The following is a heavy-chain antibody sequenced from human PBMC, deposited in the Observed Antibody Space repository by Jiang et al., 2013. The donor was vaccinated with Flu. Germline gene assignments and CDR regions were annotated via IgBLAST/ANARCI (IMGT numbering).Heavy chain of an antibody. V-gene: IGHV4-4*02. Sequence: GSGLVKPSGTLSLTCAVSGDSISSSNSWTWVRQPPGKGLEWIGEIYHSGNTNYNPSLKSRLTISLDKSKNQFSLTLSSVTAADTAVYYCASKVAATYYQHVGQGHRAHRL. CDR2: IYHSGNT. D-gene: IGHD6-19*01. J-gene: IGHJ1*01. CDR1: GDSISSSNS. CDR3: ASKVAATYYQH.